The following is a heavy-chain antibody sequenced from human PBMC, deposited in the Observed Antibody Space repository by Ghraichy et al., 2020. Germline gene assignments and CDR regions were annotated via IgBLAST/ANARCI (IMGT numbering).Heavy chain of an antibody. CDR3: AKDTSNLIVAHAFDI. D-gene: IGHD2-15*01. V-gene: IGHV3-23*01. CDR2: ISGSGGST. J-gene: IGHJ3*02. Sequence: LSLTCAASGFTFSSYAMSWVRQAPGKGLEWVSAISGSGGSTYYADSVKGRFTISRDNSKNTLYLQMNSLRAEDTAVYYCAKDTSNLIVAHAFDIWGQGTMVTVSS. CDR1: GFTFSSYA.